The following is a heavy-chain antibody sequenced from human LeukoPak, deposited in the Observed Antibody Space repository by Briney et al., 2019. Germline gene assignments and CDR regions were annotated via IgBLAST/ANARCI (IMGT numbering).Heavy chain of an antibody. V-gene: IGHV3-23*01. J-gene: IGHJ4*02. D-gene: IGHD3-22*01. CDR3: AKFWAVVVSGYFDY. Sequence: GGSLRLSCAASGFTFSSYALSWVRQAPGKGLECVSGISGSGSSTYFADSVKGRFTISRDNSKNTVYLQMNSLRAEDTAIYYCAKFWAVVVSGYFDYWGQGTLVTVSS. CDR1: GFTFSSYA. CDR2: ISGSGSST.